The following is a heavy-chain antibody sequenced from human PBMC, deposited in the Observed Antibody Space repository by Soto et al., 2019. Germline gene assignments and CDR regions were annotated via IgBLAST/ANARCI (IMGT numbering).Heavy chain of an antibody. D-gene: IGHD3-10*01. CDR2: IYWDDDK. Sequence: QITLKESGPTLVKPTQTLTLTCTFSGFSLSTSGVGVGWIRQPPGKALEWLALIYWDDDKRYSPSLKSRLTITKDTTKNQVVLTMTNMDPVDTATYYCAHRHHCYGSGSYYPETNFDYWGQGTLVTVSS. J-gene: IGHJ4*02. CDR1: GFSLSTSGVG. V-gene: IGHV2-5*02. CDR3: AHRHHCYGSGSYYPETNFDY.